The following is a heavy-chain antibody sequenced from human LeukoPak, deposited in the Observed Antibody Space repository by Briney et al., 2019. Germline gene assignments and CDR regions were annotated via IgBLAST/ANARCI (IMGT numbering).Heavy chain of an antibody. CDR1: GYTFTSYA. D-gene: IGHD5-24*01. V-gene: IGHV7-4-1*02. CDR2: INTNTGNS. CDR3: AREGRGGYNYAFDI. J-gene: IGHJ3*02. Sequence: ASVKVSCKASGYTFTSYAMNWVRQAPGQGLEWMGWINTNTGNSTYAQGFTGRFVFSLDTSVSTAYLQISSLKAEDTAVYYCAREGRGGYNYAFDIWGQGTMVTVSS.